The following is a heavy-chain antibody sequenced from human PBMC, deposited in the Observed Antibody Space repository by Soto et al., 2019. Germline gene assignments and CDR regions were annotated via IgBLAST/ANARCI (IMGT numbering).Heavy chain of an antibody. Sequence: SETLSLTCTVSAGSISSYYWSWIRQPPGKGLEWIEYIYYSGSTNYNPSLKIRVTISVDTSKNQFSLKLSSVPAAGPAVYYCARLLQQGGYFEHGAQGTMVPVSS. D-gene: IGHD1-1*01. CDR2: IYYSGST. CDR1: AGSISSYY. CDR3: ARLLQQGGYFEH. V-gene: IGHV4-59*01. J-gene: IGHJ4*02.